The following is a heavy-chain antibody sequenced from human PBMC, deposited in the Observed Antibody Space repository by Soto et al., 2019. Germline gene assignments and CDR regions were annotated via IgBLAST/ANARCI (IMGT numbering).Heavy chain of an antibody. CDR2: VSAGGGGT. V-gene: IGHV3-23*01. J-gene: IGHJ4*02. Sequence: EVQLQESGGGLVQPGGSLRLSCAASGFNFDSFFMNWVRQAPGKGLEWVSGVSAGGGGTYYADSVKGRFTIFRDNSKNMVYLQLNSLRAEDTAIYFCAKGNLNNGRHYFDNWGQGTLVIVSS. D-gene: IGHD2-8*01. CDR3: AKGNLNNGRHYFDN. CDR1: GFNFDSFF.